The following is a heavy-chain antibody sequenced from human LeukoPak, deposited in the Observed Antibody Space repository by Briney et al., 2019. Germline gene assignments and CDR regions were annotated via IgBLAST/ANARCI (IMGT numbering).Heavy chain of an antibody. V-gene: IGHV1-2*02. CDR3: ARSLVVVPAAIFIDYYMDV. Sequence: ASVKVSCKASGYTFTGYDMHWVRQAPGQGLEWMGWINPNSGSTNYAQKLQGRVTMTTDTSISTAYMELSRLRSDDTAVYYCARSLVVVPAAIFIDYYMDVWGKGTTVTVSS. CDR1: GYTFTGYD. CDR2: INPNSGST. D-gene: IGHD2-2*02. J-gene: IGHJ6*03.